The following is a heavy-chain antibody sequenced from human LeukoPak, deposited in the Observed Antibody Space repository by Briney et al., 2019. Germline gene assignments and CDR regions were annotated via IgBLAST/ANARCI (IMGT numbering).Heavy chain of an antibody. V-gene: IGHV3-23*01. CDR2: TSGRGVST. CDR3: AKKKGTGIYYFYY. J-gene: IGHJ4*02. Sequence: GGSLRLSCEASGFTFSSYAMRWVRQAPGRGLEWVTATSGRGVSTYYADSVKGRLPISRDNSKNTLYLQMNSLRAEDTAVYYCAKKKGTGIYYFYYWGQGTLVTVSS. CDR1: GFTFSSYA. D-gene: IGHD3/OR15-3a*01.